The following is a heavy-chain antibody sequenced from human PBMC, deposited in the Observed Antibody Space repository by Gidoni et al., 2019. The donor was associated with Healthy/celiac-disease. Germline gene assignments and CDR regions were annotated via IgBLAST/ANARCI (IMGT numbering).Heavy chain of an antibody. Sequence: QLQLQESGPGLVQPSETLSLTCTVSAGSISSSSYYWVWLRQPPGKGLEWIGSIYYSGSTYYNPSLKSRVTISVDTSKNQFSLKLSSVTAADTAVYYCARHSRIAADEDAFDIWGQGTMVTVSS. D-gene: IGHD6-13*01. CDR1: AGSISSSSYY. CDR2: IYYSGST. J-gene: IGHJ3*02. CDR3: ARHSRIAADEDAFDI. V-gene: IGHV4-39*01.